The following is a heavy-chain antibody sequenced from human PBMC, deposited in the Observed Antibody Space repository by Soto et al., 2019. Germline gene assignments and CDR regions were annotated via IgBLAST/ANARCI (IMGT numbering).Heavy chain of an antibody. CDR2: ISSSSSTI. D-gene: IGHD3-9*01. V-gene: IGHV3-48*01. CDR1: GFTFSSYS. Sequence: PGGSLRLSCAASGFTFSSYSMNWVRQAPGKGLEWVSYISSSSSTIYYADSVKGRFTISRDNAKNSLYLQMNSLRAEDTAVYYCARGIDDILTGPTYWGQGTLVTVSS. CDR3: ARGIDDILTGPTY. J-gene: IGHJ4*02.